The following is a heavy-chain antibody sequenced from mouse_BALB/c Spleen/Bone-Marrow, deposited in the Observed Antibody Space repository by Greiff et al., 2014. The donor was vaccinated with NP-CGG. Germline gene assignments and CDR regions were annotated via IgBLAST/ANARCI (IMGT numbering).Heavy chain of an antibody. J-gene: IGHJ4*01. CDR3: AREYGNYNYALDY. CDR1: GYIFTSYW. D-gene: IGHD2-10*02. CDR2: IYPGTGTT. Sequence: VHLVESGAELVRPGASVKLSCTTSGYIFTSYWIHWVKQRSGQGLEWIARIYPGTGTTFYNEKFKGKATLTADQSSSTAYLQLSSLKSEDSAVYFCAREYGNYNYALDYWGQGTSVTDSS. V-gene: IGHV1S132*01.